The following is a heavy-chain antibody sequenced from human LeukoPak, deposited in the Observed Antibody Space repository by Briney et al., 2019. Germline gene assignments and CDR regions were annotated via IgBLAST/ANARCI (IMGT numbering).Heavy chain of an antibody. V-gene: IGHV3-23*01. Sequence: GGSLRLSCAASGFTFSSYAMSWVRQAPGKGLEWVSAISGSGGSTYYADSVKGRFTMSRDNSKNTLYLQMNSLRAEDTAVYYCAKDIAWAAAISSKPFDYWGQGTLVTVSS. J-gene: IGHJ4*02. CDR2: ISGSGGST. D-gene: IGHD2-2*02. CDR1: GFTFSSYA. CDR3: AKDIAWAAAISSKPFDY.